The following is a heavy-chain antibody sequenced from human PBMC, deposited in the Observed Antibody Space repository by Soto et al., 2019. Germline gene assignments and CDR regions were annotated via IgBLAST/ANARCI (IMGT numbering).Heavy chain of an antibody. CDR3: ARYCSSTSCPGARVYGMDV. CDR2: ISSSSSTI. D-gene: IGHD2-2*01. Sequence: GGSLRLSCAASGFTFSSYSMNWVRQAPGKGLEWVSYISSSSSTIYYADSVKGRFTISRDNAKNSLYLQMNSLRAEDTAVYYCARYCSSTSCPGARVYGMDVWGLGTTVTVSS. V-gene: IGHV3-48*01. J-gene: IGHJ6*02. CDR1: GFTFSSYS.